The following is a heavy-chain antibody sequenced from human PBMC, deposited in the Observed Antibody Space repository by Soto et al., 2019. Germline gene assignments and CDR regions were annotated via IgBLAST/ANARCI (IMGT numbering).Heavy chain of an antibody. CDR1: GYSFSNFA. J-gene: IGHJ5*02. D-gene: IGHD2-15*01. V-gene: IGHV1-3*01. CDR3: ARSETTYCSGNNCYYNWFDP. Sequence: GASVKVSCKASGYSFSNFAIHWVRQAPGQRLEWLGWINAGNGNTKYSQKFQDRVTITRDTSANTAYMELSSLTIEDTAVYYCARSETTYCSGNNCYYNWFDPWGQGTLVTVSS. CDR2: INAGNGNT.